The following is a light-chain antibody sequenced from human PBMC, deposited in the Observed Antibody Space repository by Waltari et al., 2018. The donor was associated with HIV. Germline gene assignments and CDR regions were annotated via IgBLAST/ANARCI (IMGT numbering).Light chain of an antibody. CDR2: GAS. CDR1: QSVTSSY. V-gene: IGKV3-20*01. CDR3: QLYGSSPPRYT. Sequence: EVVLTQSPGTLSLSPGEGATLSCRASQSVTSSYLARYQQKPGQAPRLVIYGASNRATGIPDRFSGSGSGTDFTLTISRLEPEDFAVYYCQLYGSSPPRYTFGQGTKLEIK. J-gene: IGKJ2*01.